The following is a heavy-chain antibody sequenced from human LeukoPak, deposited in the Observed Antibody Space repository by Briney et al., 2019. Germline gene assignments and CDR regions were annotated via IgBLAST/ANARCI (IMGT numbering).Heavy chain of an antibody. J-gene: IGHJ4*02. Sequence: GGSLRLSCAASGFTFSSYAMSWVRQAPGKGLEWVSYISSSSSTIYYADSVKGRFTISRDNAKNSLYLQMNSLRDEDTAVYYCARDTEDCSGGSCYGYWGQGTLVTVSS. CDR2: ISSSSSTI. CDR3: ARDTEDCSGGSCYGY. D-gene: IGHD2-15*01. CDR1: GFTFSSYA. V-gene: IGHV3-48*02.